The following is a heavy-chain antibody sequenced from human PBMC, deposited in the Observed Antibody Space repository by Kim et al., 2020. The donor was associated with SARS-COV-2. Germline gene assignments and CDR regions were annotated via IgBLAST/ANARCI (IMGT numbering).Heavy chain of an antibody. D-gene: IGHD3-10*01. CDR1: GFTFSSYN. Sequence: GGSLRLSCAASGFTFSSYNMNWVRQAPGKGLEWVSSISNSGSTIYYAYAVKGRFTISRDNANNSLYLQMNRLRAEDTAVYYFARNPGALCDRCVICDY. CDR2: ISNSGSTI. V-gene: IGHV3-21*01. CDR3: ARNPGALCDRCVICDY. J-gene: IGHJ4*01.